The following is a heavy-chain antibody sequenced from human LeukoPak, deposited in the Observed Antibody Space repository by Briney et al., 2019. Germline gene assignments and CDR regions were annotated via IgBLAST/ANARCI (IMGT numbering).Heavy chain of an antibody. D-gene: IGHD3-16*01. CDR3: GRAPSLTGGNWFDP. CDR2: TYYRSKWYN. J-gene: IGHJ5*02. V-gene: IGHV6-1*01. Sequence: KTSQTLSLTCAISGDSVSSNSATCNWIRQSPSRGLESLGRTYYRSKWYNDYAISLKGRITINPDTSKNQFSLQLSSVTPEGTAVYYCGRAPSLTGGNWFDPWGQGTLVTVSS. CDR1: GDSVSSNSAT.